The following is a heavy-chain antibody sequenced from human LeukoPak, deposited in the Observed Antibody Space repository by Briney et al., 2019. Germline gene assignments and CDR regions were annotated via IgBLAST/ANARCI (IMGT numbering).Heavy chain of an antibody. CDR3: ARDQARGEYEWELEAFDY. J-gene: IGHJ4*02. CDR2: IYTSGST. V-gene: IGHV4-4*07. CDR1: GGSISSYY. Sequence: SETLSLTCTVSGGSISSYYWSWIRQPAGKELEWIGRIYTSGSTNYNPSLKSRVTMSVDTSKNQFSLKLSSVTAADTAVYYCARDQARGEYEWELEAFDYWGQGTLVTVSS. D-gene: IGHD1-26*01.